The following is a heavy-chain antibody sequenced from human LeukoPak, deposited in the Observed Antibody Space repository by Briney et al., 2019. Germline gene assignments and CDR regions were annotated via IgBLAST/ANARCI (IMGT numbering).Heavy chain of an antibody. CDR1: GGSISSSSYY. CDR3: AKGRGYYDSSGYFNF. CDR2: IYYRGNT. D-gene: IGHD3-22*01. V-gene: IGHV4-39*01. Sequence: SETLSLTCTVSGGSISSSSYYWGWIRQPPGKGLEWIGSIYYRGNTYYNPSLKRRATVYIDTSKNQFSLRLTTVTAADTAVYFCAKGRGYYDSSGYFNFWGQGILVTVST. J-gene: IGHJ4*02.